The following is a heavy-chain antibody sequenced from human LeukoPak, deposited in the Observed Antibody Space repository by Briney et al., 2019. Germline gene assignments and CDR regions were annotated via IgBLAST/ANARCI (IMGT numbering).Heavy chain of an antibody. Sequence: ASVKVSCKASGYTFTDYYMHWVQQAPGKGLEWMGRVDPEDGETIYAEKFQGRVTITADTSTDTAYMELSSLRSEDTAVYYCARDMSTRVTPISYAFDVWGQGTMVTVSS. CDR1: GYTFTDYY. CDR3: ARDMSTRVTPISYAFDV. D-gene: IGHD4-23*01. J-gene: IGHJ3*01. V-gene: IGHV1-69-2*01. CDR2: VDPEDGET.